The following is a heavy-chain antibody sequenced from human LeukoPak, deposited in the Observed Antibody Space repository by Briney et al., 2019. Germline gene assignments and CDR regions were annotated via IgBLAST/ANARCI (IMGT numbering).Heavy chain of an antibody. V-gene: IGHV1-8*01. CDR1: GYTFTSYD. Sequence: ASVKVSCKASGYTFTSYDINWVRQATGQGLEWMGWMNPNSGNTGYAQKFQGRATMTRNTSISTAYMELSSLRSEDTAVYYCARGAPYYYGMDVWGQGTTVTVSS. J-gene: IGHJ6*02. CDR2: MNPNSGNT. CDR3: ARGAPYYYGMDV.